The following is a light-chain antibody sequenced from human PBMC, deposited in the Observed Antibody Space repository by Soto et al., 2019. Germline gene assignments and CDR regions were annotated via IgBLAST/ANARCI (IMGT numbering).Light chain of an antibody. CDR1: QSVSSSY. CDR3: QQYGSSPPYT. J-gene: IGKJ2*01. CDR2: GAS. Sequence: EIVLTQSPGTLSLSPGERATLSCRASQSVSSSYLAWYQQKPGQAPRLLIYGASSRATGIPDRFSGSGSGTDSTLTISRLEPEDFAVYYCQQYGSSPPYTFGQGPKREIK. V-gene: IGKV3-20*01.